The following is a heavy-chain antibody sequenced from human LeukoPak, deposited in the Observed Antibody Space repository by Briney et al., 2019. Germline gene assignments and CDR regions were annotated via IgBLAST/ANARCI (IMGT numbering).Heavy chain of an antibody. D-gene: IGHD6-13*01. CDR3: TTDLGSSWYGDYYYYGMDV. J-gene: IGHJ6*02. CDR2: IKSKTDGGTT. CDR1: QFTFSNYA. Sequence: GGSLRLSCAASQFTFSNYAMNWVRQAPGKGLEWVGRIKSKTDGGTTDYAAPVKGRFTISRDDSKNTLYLQMNSLKTEDTAVYYCTTDLGSSWYGDYYYYGMDVWGQGTTVTVSS. V-gene: IGHV3-15*07.